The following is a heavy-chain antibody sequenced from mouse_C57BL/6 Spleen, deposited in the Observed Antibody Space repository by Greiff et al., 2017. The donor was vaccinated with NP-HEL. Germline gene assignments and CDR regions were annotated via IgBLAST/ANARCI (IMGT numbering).Heavy chain of an antibody. J-gene: IGHJ4*01. CDR2: IRSKSSNYAT. CDR3: VREGIYYYGSSLYYAMDY. V-gene: IGHV10-3*01. D-gene: IGHD1-1*01. CDR1: GFTFNTYA. Sequence: EVMLVESGGGLVQPKGSLKLSCAASGFTFNTYAMHWVRQAPGKGLEWVARIRSKSSNYATYYADSVKDRFTISRDDSQSMLYLQMNNLKTEDTAMYYCVREGIYYYGSSLYYAMDYWGQGTSVTVSS.